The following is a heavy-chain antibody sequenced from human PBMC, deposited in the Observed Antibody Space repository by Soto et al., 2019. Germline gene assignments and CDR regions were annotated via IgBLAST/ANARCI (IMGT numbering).Heavy chain of an antibody. J-gene: IGHJ6*02. CDR3: ARDRTSHDILTGYSTMTGYYYGMDV. CDR1: GYTFTGYY. D-gene: IGHD3-9*01. CDR2: INPNSGGT. V-gene: IGHV1-2*02. Sequence: RASVKVSCKASGYTFTGYYMHWVRQAPGQGLEWMGWINPNSGGTNYAQKFQGRVTMTRDTSISTAYMELSRLRSDDTAVYYCARDRTSHDILTGYSTMTGYYYGMDVWGQGTTVTVSS.